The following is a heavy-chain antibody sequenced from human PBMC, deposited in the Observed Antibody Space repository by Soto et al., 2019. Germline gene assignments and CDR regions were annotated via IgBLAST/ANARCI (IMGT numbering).Heavy chain of an antibody. CDR3: GKDPNGDYLGAFDF. CDR2: ITGSGAVT. V-gene: IGHV3-23*01. J-gene: IGHJ3*01. Sequence: EVQFLESGGGVVRPGGSLRLSCVASGLNFANYAMTWVRQSSGKGLEWVACITGSGAVTSYTDSVRGRFTISRDNSKNTLYLQVDSLRADDTAVYYCGKDPNGDYLGAFDFWGQGTTIIVSS. D-gene: IGHD4-17*01. CDR1: GLNFANYA.